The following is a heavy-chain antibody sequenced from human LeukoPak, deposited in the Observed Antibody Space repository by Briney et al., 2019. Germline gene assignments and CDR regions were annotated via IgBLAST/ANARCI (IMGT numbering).Heavy chain of an antibody. CDR3: AWSYCSGSYPNY. CDR1: GFTFSNYD. V-gene: IGHV3-21*01. D-gene: IGHD3-10*01. Sequence: GGSLRLSCAASGFTFSNYDINWVRQAPGKGLEWVSSISTSSSYIYYADSVKGRFAISRVHAKNSLYLQMLSLRTDDTSLYYCAWSYCSGSYPNYWGQGTLVTVSS. J-gene: IGHJ4*02. CDR2: ISTSSSYI.